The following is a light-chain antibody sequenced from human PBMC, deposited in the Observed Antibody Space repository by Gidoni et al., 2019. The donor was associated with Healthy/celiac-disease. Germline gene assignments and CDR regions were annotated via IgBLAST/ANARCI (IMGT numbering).Light chain of an antibody. Sequence: QSVLTQPPSVSGAPGQRVTISCTGSSSNIGAGYDVHWYQQLPGTAPNLLIYGNSNRPSGFPDRFSGSKSGTSASLAITGLQAEDEADYYCQSYDSSLSGPNWVFGGGTKLTVL. CDR2: GNS. V-gene: IGLV1-40*01. J-gene: IGLJ3*02. CDR1: SSNIGAGYD. CDR3: QSYDSSLSGPNWV.